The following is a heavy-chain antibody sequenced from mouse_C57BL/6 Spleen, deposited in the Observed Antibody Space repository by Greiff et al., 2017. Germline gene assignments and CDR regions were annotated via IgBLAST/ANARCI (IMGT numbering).Heavy chain of an antibody. CDR1: GFTFSDYG. Sequence: EVQGVESGGGLVKPGGSLKLSCAASGFTFSDYGMHWVRQAPEKGLEWVAYISSGSSTIYYADTVKGRFTISRDNAKNTLFLQMTRLRSEDTAMYYCARSITTVVANYAMDYWGQGTSVTVSS. J-gene: IGHJ4*01. D-gene: IGHD1-1*01. CDR2: ISSGSSTI. CDR3: ARSITTVVANYAMDY. V-gene: IGHV5-17*01.